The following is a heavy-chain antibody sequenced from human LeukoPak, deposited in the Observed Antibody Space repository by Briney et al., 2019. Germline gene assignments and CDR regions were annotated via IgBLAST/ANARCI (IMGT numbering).Heavy chain of an antibody. CDR3: ATPNYYYDSSGYYLDY. D-gene: IGHD3-22*01. CDR1: GFTFSSYA. J-gene: IGHJ4*02. CDR2: ISNSGGGII. Sequence: GGSLRLSCAASGFTFSSYAMSWVRQAPGKGPEWVSGISNSGGGIIYYADSVKGRFTISRDYSKNTLYLQMNSLRAEDTAVYYCATPNYYYDSSGYYLDYWGQGTLVTVSS. V-gene: IGHV3-23*01.